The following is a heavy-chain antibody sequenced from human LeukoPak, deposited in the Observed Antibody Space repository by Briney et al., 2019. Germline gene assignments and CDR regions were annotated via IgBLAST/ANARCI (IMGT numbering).Heavy chain of an antibody. V-gene: IGHV3-11*01. Sequence: GGSLSLSCAASGFTFSDYYMSWIRQAPGKGLEWVSYISSGGSTIYYADSVKGRFTISRDNAKNSLYLQMNSLRAEDTAVYYCARARGLDYGDYPWNYWGQGTLVTVSS. CDR2: ISSGGSTI. CDR1: GFTFSDYY. CDR3: ARARGLDYGDYPWNY. D-gene: IGHD4-17*01. J-gene: IGHJ4*02.